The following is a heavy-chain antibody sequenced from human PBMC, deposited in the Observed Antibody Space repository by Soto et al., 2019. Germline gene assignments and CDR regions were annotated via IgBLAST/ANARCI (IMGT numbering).Heavy chain of an antibody. CDR1: GASLSGYY. CDR2: INHSGST. V-gene: IGHV4-34*01. CDR3: ARRPDGFDM. J-gene: IGHJ3*02. Sequence: PSETLSLTCAVSGASLSGYYWNWIRQPPRKGLERIGEINHSGSTNYNPSLQSRVTISVDTSKHQFSLKLSSVTAADTAVYYCARRPDGFDMWRQVTILIVSS.